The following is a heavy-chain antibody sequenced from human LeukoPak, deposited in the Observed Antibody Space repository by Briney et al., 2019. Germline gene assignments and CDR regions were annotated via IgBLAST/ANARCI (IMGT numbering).Heavy chain of an antibody. CDR3: AKDQYDFWSGYYIFDY. V-gene: IGHV3-23*01. J-gene: IGHJ4*02. D-gene: IGHD3-3*01. CDR1: GFTFSSYA. Sequence: GGSLRLSXAASGFTFSSYAMSWVRQAPGKGLEWVTAISGSGGSTYYADSVKGRFTISRDNSKNTLYLQMNSLRAEDTAVYYCAKDQYDFWSGYYIFDYWGQGTLVTVSS. CDR2: ISGSGGST.